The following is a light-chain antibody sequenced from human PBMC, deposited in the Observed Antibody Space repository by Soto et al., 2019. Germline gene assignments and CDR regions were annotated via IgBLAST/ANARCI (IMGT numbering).Light chain of an antibody. Sequence: QSVLTQPPSASGSPGQSVTISCTGTSSDVGEHYYVSWYQKHPGKAPKLITYEVIKRSSGVPDRFSGSKSGNTASLTVSGLQAEDEADYYCSSYGGSNNVVFGGGTKLTVL. CDR1: SSDVGEHYY. CDR3: SSYGGSNNVV. J-gene: IGLJ3*02. CDR2: EVI. V-gene: IGLV2-8*01.